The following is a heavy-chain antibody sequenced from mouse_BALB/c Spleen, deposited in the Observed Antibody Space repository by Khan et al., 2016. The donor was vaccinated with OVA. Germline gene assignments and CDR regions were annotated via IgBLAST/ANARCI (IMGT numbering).Heavy chain of an antibody. V-gene: IGHV1-54*01. D-gene: IGHD3-1*01. CDR3: TRGGFGGFAY. J-gene: IGHJ3*01. CDR2: INPGSGGT. CDR1: GYAFTNYL. Sequence: QVQLQQSGAELVRPGTSVKVSCKASGYAFTNYLIEWVKQRPGQGLEWIGVINPGSGGTNYNEKFKGKATLTADKSSSTAYMQLRSLTSDVSAVYFCTRGGFGGFAYWGQGTLVTVSA.